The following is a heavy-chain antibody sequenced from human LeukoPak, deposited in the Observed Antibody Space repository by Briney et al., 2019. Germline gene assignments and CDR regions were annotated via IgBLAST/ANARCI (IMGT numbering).Heavy chain of an antibody. J-gene: IGHJ4*02. V-gene: IGHV3-48*01. CDR1: GFTFSSYS. D-gene: IGHD5-24*01. Sequence: GGSLRLSCAASGFTFSSYSMNWVRQAPGKGLEWVSYISSSSSTLYYADSVKGRFTISRDNAKNSLYLQMNSLRAEDMALYYCAKSPAAGGWLQPFDYWGQGTLVTVSS. CDR2: ISSSSSTL. CDR3: AKSPAAGGWLQPFDY.